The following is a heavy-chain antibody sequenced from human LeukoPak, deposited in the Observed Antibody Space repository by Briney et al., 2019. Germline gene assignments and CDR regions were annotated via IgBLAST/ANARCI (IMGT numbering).Heavy chain of an antibody. CDR2: TYYDGNT. Sequence: SETLSLTCAVSGGSIGSSSYYWGWIRQPPGKDLEWIGTTYYDGNTFYNPSLKSRVTISVDISKNQFSLKLSSVTAADTAIYYCAAENGNFWIGYHYFEDWGKGTLVSVSS. D-gene: IGHD3-3*01. CDR3: AAENGNFWIGYHYFED. J-gene: IGHJ4*02. V-gene: IGHV4-39*01. CDR1: GGSIGSSSYY.